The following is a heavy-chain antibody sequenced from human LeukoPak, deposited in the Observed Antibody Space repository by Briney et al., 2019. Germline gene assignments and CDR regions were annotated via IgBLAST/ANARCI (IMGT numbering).Heavy chain of an antibody. J-gene: IGHJ3*02. V-gene: IGHV1-46*01. D-gene: IGHD3-22*01. CDR3: ARNGLDYYDSSGLGGDPFDI. CDR1: GYIFTNYY. CDR2: INPSAGST. Sequence: ASVKVSCKASGYIFTNYYMHWVRQAPGQGLEWLGIINPSAGSTTYAPKFQVRGTMTRDTSTSTVYMELSSLRFEDTAIYYCARNGLDYYDSSGLGGDPFDIWGQGTMVTVSS.